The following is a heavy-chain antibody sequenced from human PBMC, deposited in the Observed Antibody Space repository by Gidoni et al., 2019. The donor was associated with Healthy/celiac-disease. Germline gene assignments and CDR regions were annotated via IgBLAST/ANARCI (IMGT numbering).Heavy chain of an antibody. CDR1: GFTFSSDA. J-gene: IGHJ4*02. CDR3: VGSGYSSSWYRANFDY. CDR2: ISSNGGST. V-gene: IGHV3-64D*06. D-gene: IGHD6-13*01. Sequence: EVQLVESGGGLVQPGGSLRLPCSASGFTFSSDAMHWVRQAPGKGLEYVSAISSNGGSTYYADSVKGRFTISRDNSKNTLYLQMSSLRAEDTAVYYCVGSGYSSSWYRANFDYWGQGTLVTVSS.